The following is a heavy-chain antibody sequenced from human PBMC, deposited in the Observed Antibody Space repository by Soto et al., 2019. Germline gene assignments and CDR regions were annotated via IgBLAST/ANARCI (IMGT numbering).Heavy chain of an antibody. J-gene: IGHJ1*01. CDR1: GFIFSNYG. Sequence: GGSLRLSCAASGFIFSNYGMIWARLAPGKGLEWVASVSNSGSYIYYADSVKGRFTISRDNAENSLFLHMSSLRADDTAIYFCARDRSADRFVEYFQHWGQGTLVTVPQ. CDR3: ARDRSADRFVEYFQH. CDR2: VSNSGSYI. V-gene: IGHV3-21*01. D-gene: IGHD6-19*01.